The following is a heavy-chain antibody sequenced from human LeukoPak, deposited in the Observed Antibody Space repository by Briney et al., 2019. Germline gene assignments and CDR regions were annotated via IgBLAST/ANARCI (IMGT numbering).Heavy chain of an antibody. CDR2: ICGSI. CDR3: ATGRNYDYVWGSYCY. D-gene: IGHD3-16*01. CDR1: GYSISSSNY. V-gene: IGHV4-28*05. J-gene: IGHJ4*02. Sequence: PSETLSLTCAVSGYSISSSNYWAWIRQPPGKGLEWIGHICGSIYYNPSLKSRVTMSVDTSKNQFSLKLSSVTAVDTAVYYCATGRNYDYVWGSYCYWGQGTLVTVSS.